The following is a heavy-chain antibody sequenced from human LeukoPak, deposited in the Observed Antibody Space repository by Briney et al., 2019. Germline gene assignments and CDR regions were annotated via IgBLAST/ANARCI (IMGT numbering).Heavy chain of an antibody. J-gene: IGHJ3*02. Sequence: ASVKVSCKASGYTFTSYYMHWVRQAPGQGLEWMGIINPSGGSTSYAQKFQGRVTMTRDMSTSTVYMELSSLRSEDTAVYYCARDRRIAVAGFLLNDAFDIWGQGTMVTVSS. D-gene: IGHD6-19*01. CDR2: INPSGGST. CDR3: ARDRRIAVAGFLLNDAFDI. V-gene: IGHV1-46*01. CDR1: GYTFTSYY.